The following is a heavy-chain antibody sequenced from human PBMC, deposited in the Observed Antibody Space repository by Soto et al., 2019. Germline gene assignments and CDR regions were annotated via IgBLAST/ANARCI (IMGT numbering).Heavy chain of an antibody. J-gene: IGHJ4*02. CDR3: ARGRYGDY. V-gene: IGHV1-18*01. CDR1: GYAFTTYG. D-gene: IGHD1-1*01. CDR2: ISAHNGNT. Sequence: QVHLVQSGAEVKKPGASVKVSCKGSGYAFTTYGITWVRQAPGQGLEWMGWISAHNGNTNYAQKLQGRVTATRDTATSTDYMELRSLRSDDTAVYYCARGRYGDYWGQGALVTVSS.